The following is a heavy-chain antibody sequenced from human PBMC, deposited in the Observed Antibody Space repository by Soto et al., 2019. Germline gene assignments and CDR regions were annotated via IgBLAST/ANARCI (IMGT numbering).Heavy chain of an antibody. CDR3: ARLARAEGGY. J-gene: IGHJ4*02. V-gene: IGHV4-39*01. CDR2: IYYSGST. D-gene: IGHD6-19*01. Sequence: QLQLQESGPGLVKPSETLSLTCTVSGGSISSSSYYWGWIRQPPGKGLEWIGSIYYSGSTYYNPALKSRVTISVDTSKNQFSLKLSSVTAADTAVYYCARLARAEGGYWGQGTLVTVSS. CDR1: GGSISSSSYY.